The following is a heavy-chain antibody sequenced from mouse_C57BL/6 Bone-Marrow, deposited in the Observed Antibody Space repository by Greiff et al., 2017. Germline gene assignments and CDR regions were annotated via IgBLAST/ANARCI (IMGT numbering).Heavy chain of an antibody. V-gene: IGHV1-69*01. CDR1: GYTFTSYW. D-gene: IGHD2-4*01. J-gene: IGHJ3*01. Sequence: LVESGAELVMPGASVKLSCKASGYTFTSYWMHWVKQRPGQGLEWIGELDPSDSYTNYNQKFKGKSTLTVDKSSSTAYMQLSSLTSEDSAVYYCAREDDYEGFAYWGQGTLVTVSA. CDR2: LDPSDSYT. CDR3: AREDDYEGFAY.